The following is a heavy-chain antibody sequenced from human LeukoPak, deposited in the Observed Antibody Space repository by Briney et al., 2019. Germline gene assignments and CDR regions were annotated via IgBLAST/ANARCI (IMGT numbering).Heavy chain of an antibody. CDR1: GGSISSSSYY. D-gene: IGHD3-22*01. Sequence: PSETLSLTCTVSGGSISSSSYYWGWIRQPPGKGLEWIGSIYYSGSTYYNPSLKSRVTISVDTSKNQFSLKLSSVTAADTAVYCCARAVITISDAFDIWGQGTMVTVSS. CDR2: IYYSGST. J-gene: IGHJ3*02. CDR3: ARAVITISDAFDI. V-gene: IGHV4-39*01.